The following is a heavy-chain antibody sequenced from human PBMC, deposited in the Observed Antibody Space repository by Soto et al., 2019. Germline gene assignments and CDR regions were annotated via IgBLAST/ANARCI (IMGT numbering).Heavy chain of an antibody. D-gene: IGHD2-15*01. J-gene: IGHJ3*02. V-gene: IGHV3-33*01. CDR2: IWYDGSNK. Sequence: GGSLRLSCAASGFTFSSYGMHWVRQAPGKGLGWVAVIWYDGSNKYYADSVKGRFTIARDNSKNTLYLQMNSLRAEDTAVYYCAREGYCSGGSCYSGAFDIWGQGTMVTVSS. CDR3: AREGYCSGGSCYSGAFDI. CDR1: GFTFSSYG.